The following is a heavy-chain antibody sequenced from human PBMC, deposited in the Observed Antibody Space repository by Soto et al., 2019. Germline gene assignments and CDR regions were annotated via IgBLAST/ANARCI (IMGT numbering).Heavy chain of an antibody. CDR3: ANARFLDYYYMDV. Sequence: GGSLRLSCAASGFTFSSYGMHWVRQAPGKGLEWVAVISYDGSNKYYADSVKGRFTISRDNSKNTLYLQMNSLRAEDTAVYYCANARFLDYYYMDVWGKGTTVTVSS. D-gene: IGHD3-3*01. J-gene: IGHJ6*03. CDR1: GFTFSSYG. V-gene: IGHV3-30*18. CDR2: ISYDGSNK.